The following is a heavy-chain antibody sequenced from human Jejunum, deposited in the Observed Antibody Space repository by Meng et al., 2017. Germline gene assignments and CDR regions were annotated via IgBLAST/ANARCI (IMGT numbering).Heavy chain of an antibody. CDR2: IKSRRDGETT. J-gene: IGHJ4*02. Sequence: GGSLRLSCEASGFSFNNAWMNWVRQAPGKGLEWVGRIKSRRDGETTEFAAPVTGRFTISRDDSKNTLYLRMNSLKTEDTAVYYCTIDDSSGYYYGPFDYWGQGTRVTVSS. V-gene: IGHV3-15*01. CDR1: GFSFNNAW. D-gene: IGHD3-22*01. CDR3: TIDDSSGYYYGPFDY.